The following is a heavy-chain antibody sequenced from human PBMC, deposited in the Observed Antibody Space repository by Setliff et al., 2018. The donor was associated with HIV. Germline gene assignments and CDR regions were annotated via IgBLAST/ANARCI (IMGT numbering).Heavy chain of an antibody. J-gene: IGHJ6*03. CDR2: IYYSGTT. Sequence: SETLSLTCTVSGDSVSSGSYYWSWIRQPPGKGLEWIGYIYYSGTTNYNPSLKSRVTISVDTSKNQFSLKLSSVTAEDTAVYYCARDQWGYSYGYYYYHYMDVWGKGTTVTVSS. D-gene: IGHD5-18*01. V-gene: IGHV4-61*01. CDR1: GDSVSSGSYY. CDR3: ARDQWGYSYGYYYYHYMDV.